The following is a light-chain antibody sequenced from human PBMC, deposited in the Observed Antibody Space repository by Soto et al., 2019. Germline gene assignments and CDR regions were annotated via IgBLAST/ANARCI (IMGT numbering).Light chain of an antibody. CDR3: QQYGNSPQT. CDR2: GAS. Sequence: SVLIQSPGTLSLYPVGGATLACRAIQSLRSTYLAWYQQKPGQAPRLLIYGASSRATGIPDRFSGSGSGTDFTLTISRLEPEDFAVYYCQQYGNSPQTFGQATKVDIK. CDR1: QSLRSTY. V-gene: IGKV3-20*01. J-gene: IGKJ1*01.